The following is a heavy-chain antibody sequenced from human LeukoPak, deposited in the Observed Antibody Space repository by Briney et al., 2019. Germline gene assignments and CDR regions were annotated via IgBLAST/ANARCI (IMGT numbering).Heavy chain of an antibody. D-gene: IGHD1-26*01. J-gene: IGHJ4*02. CDR2: INPNSGGT. CDR3: ARSHFVMGATAFGGY. Sequence: ASVKVSCKASGYTFTGYYMHWVRQAPGQGLEWMGRINPNSGGTNYAQKFQGRVTMTRDTSISTAYMELSRLRSDDTAVYYCARSHFVMGATAFGGYWGQGTLVTVSS. CDR1: GYTFTGYY. V-gene: IGHV1-2*06.